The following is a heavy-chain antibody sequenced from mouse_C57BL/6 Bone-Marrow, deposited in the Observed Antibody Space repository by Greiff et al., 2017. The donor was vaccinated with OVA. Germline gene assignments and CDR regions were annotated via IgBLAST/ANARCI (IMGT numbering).Heavy chain of an antibody. CDR2: INPSNGGT. Sequence: VQLQQSGAELAKPGASVKLSCKASGYTFTSYWMHWVKQRPGQGLEWIGYINPSNGGTNYNEKFKSKATLTVDKSSSTAYMQLSSLTSEDSAVYYCARGYYGTFYAMDYWGQGTSVTVSS. CDR1: GYTFTSYW. D-gene: IGHD1-1*01. CDR3: ARGYYGTFYAMDY. J-gene: IGHJ4*01. V-gene: IGHV1-7*01.